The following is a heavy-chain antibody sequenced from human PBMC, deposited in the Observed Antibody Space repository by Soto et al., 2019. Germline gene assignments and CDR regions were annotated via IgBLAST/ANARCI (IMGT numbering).Heavy chain of an antibody. D-gene: IGHD2-8*01. CDR2: TNAGNGNT. CDR1: GYTFTSYA. CDR3: ARGVLMVYAYYYYYMDV. J-gene: IGHJ6*03. V-gene: IGHV1-3*01. Sequence: ASVKVSCKASGYTFTSYAMHWVRQAPGQRLEWMGWTNAGNGNTKYSQKFQGRVTITRDTSASTAYMELSSLRSEDTAVYYCARGVLMVYAYYYYYMDVWGKGTTVTVSS.